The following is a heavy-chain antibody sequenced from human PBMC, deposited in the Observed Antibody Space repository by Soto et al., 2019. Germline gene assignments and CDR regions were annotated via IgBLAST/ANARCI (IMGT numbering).Heavy chain of an antibody. CDR3: ASDPRGYSYGEVY. D-gene: IGHD5-18*01. V-gene: IGHV3-30-3*01. CDR2: ISYDGSNK. Sequence: GGSLRLSCAGSGFTFSSYAMHWVRQAPGKGLEWVAVISYDGSNKYYADSVKGRFTISRDNAKNSLYLQMNSLRAEDTAVYYCASDPRGYSYGEVYWGQGTLVTVSS. CDR1: GFTFSSYA. J-gene: IGHJ4*02.